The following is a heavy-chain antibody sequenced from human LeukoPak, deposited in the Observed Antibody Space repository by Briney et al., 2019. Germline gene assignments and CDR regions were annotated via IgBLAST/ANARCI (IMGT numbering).Heavy chain of an antibody. D-gene: IGHD3-22*01. CDR1: GASISSGGYY. CDR3: ARGYYGSSGYYGTNYFDY. CDR2: IYYSGGT. V-gene: IGHV4-31*03. Sequence: SQTLSLTCTVSGASISSGGYYWSWIRQHPGKGLEWIGYIYYSGGTYYNPSLKSRLTISIDTSKNQFSLKLSSVTAADTAAYYCARGYYGSSGYYGTNYFDYWGQGTLVTVSS. J-gene: IGHJ4*02.